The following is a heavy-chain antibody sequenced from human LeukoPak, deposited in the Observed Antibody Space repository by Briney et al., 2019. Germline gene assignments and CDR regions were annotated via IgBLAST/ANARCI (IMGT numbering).Heavy chain of an antibody. Sequence: SETLSLTCTVSGGSISSYYWSWIRQPPGKGLEWIGYIYYSGSTNYNPSLKSRVTISVDTSKNQFSLKLSSVTAADTAVYYCATQKLDYFDYWGQGTLVTVSS. CDR1: GGSISSYY. CDR3: ATQKLDYFDY. V-gene: IGHV4-59*12. J-gene: IGHJ4*02. CDR2: IYYSGST.